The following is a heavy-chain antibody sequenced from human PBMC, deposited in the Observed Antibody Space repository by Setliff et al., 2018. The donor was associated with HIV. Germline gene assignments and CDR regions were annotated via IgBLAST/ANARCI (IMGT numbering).Heavy chain of an antibody. Sequence: ASVKVSCKASGYIFTSYGITWVRQAPGQGLEWMGWISAYNGNTNYAQKLQGRVTMTTDTSTSTAYMELESLRSDDTAVYYCAREARDVVRGVIIADYWGQGTLVTVSS. D-gene: IGHD3-10*01. V-gene: IGHV1-18*01. J-gene: IGHJ4*02. CDR1: GYIFTSYG. CDR3: AREARDVVRGVIIADY. CDR2: ISAYNGNT.